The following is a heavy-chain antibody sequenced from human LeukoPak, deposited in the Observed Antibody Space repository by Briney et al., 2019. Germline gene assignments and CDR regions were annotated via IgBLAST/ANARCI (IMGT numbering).Heavy chain of an antibody. J-gene: IGHJ2*01. CDR2: VHYSGNT. V-gene: IGHV4-59*01. CDR1: GVSFSGYY. D-gene: IGHD6-13*01. Sequence: SETLSLTCAVYGVSFSGYYWNWIRQPPGKGLEWIGYVHYSGNTNYNPSLKSRVTISVDTSKNQFSLKLSSVTAADTAVYYCARMIAAAGTEYFDLWGRGTLVTVSS. CDR3: ARMIAAAGTEYFDL.